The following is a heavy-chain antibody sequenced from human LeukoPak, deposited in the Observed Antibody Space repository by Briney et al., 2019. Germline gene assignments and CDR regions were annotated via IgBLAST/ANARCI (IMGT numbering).Heavy chain of an antibody. V-gene: IGHV4-39*01. CDR2: IYYSGST. Sequence: SETLSLTCTVSGGSIRSSSYYWGWIRHPPGKGLEWIGSIYYSGSTYYNPSLKSRVTISVDTSKNQFSLKLSSVTAADTAVYYCARHPPGYCSSTSCYTGMGNFDYWGQGTLVTVSS. D-gene: IGHD2-2*02. CDR1: GGSIRSSSYY. CDR3: ARHPPGYCSSTSCYTGMGNFDY. J-gene: IGHJ4*02.